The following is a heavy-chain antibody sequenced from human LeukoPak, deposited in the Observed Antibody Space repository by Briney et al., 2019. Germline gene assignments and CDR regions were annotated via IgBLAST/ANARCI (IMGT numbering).Heavy chain of an antibody. D-gene: IGHD4/OR15-4a*01. Sequence: SETLSLTCTVSGGSISSYYWSWFRQPPGKGLEWIGYISYSGSTNYSPSLKSRLTISVDTSKNQFYLKLSSVTAADTAVYYCARLPSRVQTSDRFDFWGQGTLVTVSS. V-gene: IGHV4-59*08. CDR1: GGSISSYY. J-gene: IGHJ4*02. CDR2: ISYSGST. CDR3: ARLPSRVQTSDRFDF.